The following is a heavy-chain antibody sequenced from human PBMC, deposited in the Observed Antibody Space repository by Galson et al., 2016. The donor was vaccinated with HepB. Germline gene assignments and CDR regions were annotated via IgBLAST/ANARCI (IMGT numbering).Heavy chain of an antibody. CDR3: VKDRGFCSSSRCYAGAFDF. CDR1: GFNLNDYA. J-gene: IGHJ3*01. D-gene: IGHD2-2*01. Sequence: SLRLSCAVSGFNLNDYAMHWVRQAPGKGPEWVSSITRNSGNIGYADSVRGRFTISRDNGKMSLYLQMNDLRAEDTALYYCVKDRGFCSSSRCYAGAFDFWGQGTMVTVSS. CDR2: ITRNSGNI. V-gene: IGHV3-9*01.